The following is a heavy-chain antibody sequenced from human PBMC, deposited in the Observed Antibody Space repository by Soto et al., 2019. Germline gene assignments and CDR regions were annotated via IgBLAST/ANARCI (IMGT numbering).Heavy chain of an antibody. CDR1: GGSFSGYY. V-gene: IGHV4-34*01. D-gene: IGHD7-27*01. CDR3: ASGWGTIFDY. CDR2: INHSGST. J-gene: IGHJ4*02. Sequence: QVQLQQWGAGLLKPSETLSLTCAVYGGSFSGYYWNWIRQPPGKGLEWIGEINHSGSTNYSPSLKXRVTISVDTSKNQFSLKLSSVTAADTAVYYCASGWGTIFDYWGQGTLVTVSS.